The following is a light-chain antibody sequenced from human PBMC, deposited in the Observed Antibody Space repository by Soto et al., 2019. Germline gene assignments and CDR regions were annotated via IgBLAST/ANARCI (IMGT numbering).Light chain of an antibody. V-gene: IGKV3-15*01. J-gene: IGKJ1*01. CDR3: QQYITWT. CDR1: RSVSSN. CDR2: GAS. Sequence: EIVMTQSPATLSVSPGERATLSCRASRSVSSNLAWYQQKAGQAPRLLIYGASLRATGIPARFSGSGSGTDFTLTISSLQSEDFALYYCQQYITWTFGQGTKV.